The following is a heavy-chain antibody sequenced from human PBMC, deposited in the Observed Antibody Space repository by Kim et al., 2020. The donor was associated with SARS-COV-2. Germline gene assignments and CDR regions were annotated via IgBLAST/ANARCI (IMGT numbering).Heavy chain of an antibody. CDR2: ISWNSGSI. D-gene: IGHD2-15*01. CDR1: GFTFDDYA. CDR3: AKDSSGDLRAPLGY. Sequence: GGSLRLSCAASGFTFDDYAMHWVRQAPGKSLEWVSGISWNSGSIGYADSVKGRFTISRDNAKNSLYLQMNSLRAEDTALYYCAKDSSGDLRAPLGYWGQGTLVTVSS. V-gene: IGHV3-9*01. J-gene: IGHJ4*02.